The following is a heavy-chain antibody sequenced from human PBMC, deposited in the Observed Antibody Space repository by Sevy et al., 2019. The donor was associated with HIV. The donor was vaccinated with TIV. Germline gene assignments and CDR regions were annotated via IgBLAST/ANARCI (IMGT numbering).Heavy chain of an antibody. CDR2: IYTSGST. V-gene: IGHV4-4*07. J-gene: IGHJ6*02. Sequence: SETLSLTCTVSGGSISSYYWSWIRQPAGKGLEWIGRIYTSGSTNYNPSHKSRVTMSVDTSKNQFSLKLSSVTAADTAVYYCAGSYYNVNYYYYGMDVWGQGTTVTVSS. D-gene: IGHD3-10*01. CDR3: AGSYYNVNYYYYGMDV. CDR1: GGSISSYY.